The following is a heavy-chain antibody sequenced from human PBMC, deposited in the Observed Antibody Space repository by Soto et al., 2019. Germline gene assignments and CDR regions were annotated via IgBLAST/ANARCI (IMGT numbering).Heavy chain of an antibody. CDR1: GSTFSSYA. V-gene: IGHV3-23*01. J-gene: IGHJ3*02. CDR3: ARELGYCSGGNCYMEGAFDI. CDR2: ISGSGDST. Sequence: PGGSLRLSSAASGSTFSSYAMSWVRQAPGKGLEWVSVISGSGDSTYYADSVKGRFTISRDNSKNTLYLQMNSLRAEDTAVYYCARELGYCSGGNCYMEGAFDIWGQGTMVTVSS. D-gene: IGHD2-15*01.